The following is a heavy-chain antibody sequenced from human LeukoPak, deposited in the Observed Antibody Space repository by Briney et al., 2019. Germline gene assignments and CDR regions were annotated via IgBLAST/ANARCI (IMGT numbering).Heavy chain of an antibody. CDR2: IDPTDSYT. D-gene: IGHD3/OR15-3a*01. CDR1: GYSFTSYW. J-gene: IGHJ6*02. Sequence: GESLKISCKGSGYSFTSYWISWVRQMPGKGREWIGRIDPTDSYTNYSPSFQSHVSISADKPISTAYLQWSSLKASDTAMYYCARDGRDYYYAMDVWGQGTTVTVSS. V-gene: IGHV5-10-1*01. CDR3: ARDGRDYYYAMDV.